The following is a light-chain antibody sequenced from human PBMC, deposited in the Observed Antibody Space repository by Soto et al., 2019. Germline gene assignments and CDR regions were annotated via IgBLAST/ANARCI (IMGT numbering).Light chain of an antibody. CDR1: QSVTSGY. Sequence: EIVLTQSPGTLSLSPGERATLSCRASQSVTSGYLAWYQHKRGQAPRLLMYGASTRATGVPDRFSGSGSGKDFTLTISSLEPEDFAVYYCQQYISSPLTFGGGTKVEI. CDR2: GAS. J-gene: IGKJ4*01. V-gene: IGKV3-20*01. CDR3: QQYISSPLT.